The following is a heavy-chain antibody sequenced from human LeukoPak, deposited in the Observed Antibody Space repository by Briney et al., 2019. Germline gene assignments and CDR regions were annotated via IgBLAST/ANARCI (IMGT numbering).Heavy chain of an antibody. J-gene: IGHJ4*02. CDR1: GGSFSGYY. V-gene: IGHV4-34*01. Sequence: SETLSLTCAVYGGSFSGYYWSWIRQPPGKGLEWIGEINHSGSTNYNPSLKSRVTISVDTSKNQFSLKLSSVTAADTAVYYCARRNSIAVAGNDYWGQGTLVTVSS. D-gene: IGHD6-19*01. CDR2: INHSGST. CDR3: ARRNSIAVAGNDY.